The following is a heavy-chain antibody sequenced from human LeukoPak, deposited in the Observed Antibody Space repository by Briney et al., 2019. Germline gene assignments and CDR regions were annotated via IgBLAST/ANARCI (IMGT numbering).Heavy chain of an antibody. Sequence: PGGSLRLSCAASGFTFSSYGMHWVRQAPGKGLEWVAFIRYDGSNKYYADSVKGRFTISRDNSKNTLYLQMNSLRAEDTAVYYCAKTSLRGDYAYYYYYMDVWGKGTTVTISS. CDR1: GFTFSSYG. D-gene: IGHD4-17*01. V-gene: IGHV3-30*02. CDR3: AKTSLRGDYAYYYYYMDV. J-gene: IGHJ6*03. CDR2: IRYDGSNK.